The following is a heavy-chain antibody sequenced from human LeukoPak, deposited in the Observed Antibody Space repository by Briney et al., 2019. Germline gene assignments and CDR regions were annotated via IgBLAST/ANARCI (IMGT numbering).Heavy chain of an antibody. D-gene: IGHD1-26*01. CDR2: IYPPDSDT. CDR3: ARVGGSFPSALDF. V-gene: IGHV5-51*01. J-gene: IGHJ4*02. Sequence: GESLRISCKGSGYTFTSYWIGWVRQMPGKGLELMGVIYPPDSDTRYSPSFQGQVTISADRFISTAYVQWRSLKASDTAFYYCARVGGSFPSALDFWGQGTLVTVSS. CDR1: GYTFTSYW.